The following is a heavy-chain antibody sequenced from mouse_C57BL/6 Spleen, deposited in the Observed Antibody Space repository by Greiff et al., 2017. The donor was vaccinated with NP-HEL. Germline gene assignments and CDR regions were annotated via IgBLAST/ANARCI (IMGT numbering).Heavy chain of an antibody. CDR1: GFTFSSYA. CDR2: ISDGGSYT. Sequence: DVMLVESGGGLVKPGGSLKLSCAASGFTFSSYAMSWVRQTPEKRLEWVATISDGGSYTYYPDNVKGRFTISRDNAKNNLYLQMSQLKSEDTAMYYCAREWDYGGAMDDWGQGTSVTVSS. D-gene: IGHD2-4*01. V-gene: IGHV5-4*01. J-gene: IGHJ4*01. CDR3: AREWDYGGAMDD.